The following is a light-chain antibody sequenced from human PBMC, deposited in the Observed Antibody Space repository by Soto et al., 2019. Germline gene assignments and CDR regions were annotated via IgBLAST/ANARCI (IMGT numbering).Light chain of an antibody. CDR1: SSDVGAYHY. Sequence: QSALTQPRSVSGSPGQSVTISCAGTSSDVGAYHYVSWYQQYPGKAPKFIIYDVDTRPSGVPDRFAGSKSGNTASLTISGLEADDEADYYCCSFAGQDTLGIFGGGTKLTVL. CDR3: CSFAGQDTLGI. J-gene: IGLJ2*01. CDR2: DVD. V-gene: IGLV2-11*01.